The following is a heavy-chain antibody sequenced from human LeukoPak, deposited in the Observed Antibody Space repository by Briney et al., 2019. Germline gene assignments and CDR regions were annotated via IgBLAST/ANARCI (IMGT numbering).Heavy chain of an antibody. J-gene: IGHJ4*02. V-gene: IGHV3-23*01. CDR2: ISGSGGST. CDR1: GFTFSSYA. CDR3: AKDQGQQNVEDYFDY. D-gene: IGHD6-13*01. Sequence: PGGSLRLSCAASGFTFSSYAMSWVRQAPGKGLEWVSAISGSGGSTYYADSVKGRFTISRDNSKNTLYLQMNSLRAEDTAVYYCAKDQGQQNVEDYFDYWGQGTLVTVSS.